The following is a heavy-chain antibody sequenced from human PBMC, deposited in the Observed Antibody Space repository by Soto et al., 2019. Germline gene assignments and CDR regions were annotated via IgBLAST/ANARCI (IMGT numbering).Heavy chain of an antibody. Sequence: ASVKVSCKASGYTFTSYAMHWVRQAPGQRLEWMGWINAGNGNTKYSQKFQGRVTITRDTSASTAYMELSSLRSEDTAFYYCAGGKGARFLDWFPAYGGQGTLVSVSS. CDR3: AGGKGARFLDWFPAY. V-gene: IGHV1-3*01. CDR2: INAGNGNT. J-gene: IGHJ4*02. D-gene: IGHD3-3*01. CDR1: GYTFTSYA.